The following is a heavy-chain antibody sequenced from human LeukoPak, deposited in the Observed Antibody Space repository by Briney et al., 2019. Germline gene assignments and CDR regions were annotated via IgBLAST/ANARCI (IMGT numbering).Heavy chain of an antibody. CDR1: GFTFSSYA. Sequence: PGGSLRLSCAASGFTFSSYAMTWVRQAPGKGLEWVSAISGSGGSTYYADSVKGRFTMSRDNSKNTLYLQMNSLRAEDTAVYYCAREVTAMVLVGWGQGTLVTVSS. D-gene: IGHD5-18*01. CDR3: AREVTAMVLVG. CDR2: ISGSGGST. J-gene: IGHJ4*02. V-gene: IGHV3-23*01.